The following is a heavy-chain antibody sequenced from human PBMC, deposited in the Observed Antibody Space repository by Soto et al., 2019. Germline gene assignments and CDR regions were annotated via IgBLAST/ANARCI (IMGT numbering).Heavy chain of an antibody. CDR2: INPITGGT. J-gene: IGHJ4*02. V-gene: IGHV1-2*02. CDR1: GGTFSSYA. Sequence: APVKVSCKASGGTFSSYAISWVRQAPGQGLEWMGWINPITGGTNYAPKFQGRVTMTRDTSITTAYMELSRLRSDDTAVYYCARNYYDSSDRDYLDYWGQGTPVTVSS. CDR3: ARNYYDSSDRDYLDY. D-gene: IGHD3-22*01.